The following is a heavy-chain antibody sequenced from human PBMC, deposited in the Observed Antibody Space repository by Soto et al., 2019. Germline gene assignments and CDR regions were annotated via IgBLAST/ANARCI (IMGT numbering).Heavy chain of an antibody. V-gene: IGHV4-59*08. J-gene: IGHJ6*02. CDR1: GGSISSYY. CDR3: RGDYYYGMDV. CDR2: IYYSGST. Sequence: QVQLQESGPGLVKPSETLSLTCTVSGGSISSYYWSWIRQPPGKGLEWIGYIYYSGSTNYNPSLNSRVTISVDTSKNQFSLKLSSVTAADTAVYYCRGDYYYGMDVWGQGTTVTVSS.